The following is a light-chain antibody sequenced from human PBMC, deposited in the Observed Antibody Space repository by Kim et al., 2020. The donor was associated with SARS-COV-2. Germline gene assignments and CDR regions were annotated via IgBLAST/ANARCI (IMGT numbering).Light chain of an antibody. CDR2: AAS. CDR1: QGISSY. J-gene: IGKJ1*01. V-gene: IGKV1-9*01. Sequence: DIQLTQSPSFLSASVGDRVTITCRASQGISSYLAWYQQKPGKAPKLLIYAASTLQSGVPSRFSGSGSGTEFTLTINSLQPEDFATYYCQQLNSYPRTFGQGTKVDIK. CDR3: QQLNSYPRT.